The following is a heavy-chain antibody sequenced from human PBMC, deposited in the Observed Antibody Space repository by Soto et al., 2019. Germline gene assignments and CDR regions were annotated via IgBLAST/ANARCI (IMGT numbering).Heavy chain of an antibody. D-gene: IGHD2-2*01. CDR3: ARDVRLPAHFVS. V-gene: IGHV3-7*03. J-gene: IGHJ4*02. CDR2: IKEDGTEK. CDR1: GFTFRTFG. Sequence: PGGSLRLSCAASGFTFRTFGMSWVRQAPGKGLEWVANIKEDGTEKNYVDSVRGRFTISRDNTKNSLYLQMHSLRAEDTAVYYCARDVRLPAHFVSWGQGTLVTVSS.